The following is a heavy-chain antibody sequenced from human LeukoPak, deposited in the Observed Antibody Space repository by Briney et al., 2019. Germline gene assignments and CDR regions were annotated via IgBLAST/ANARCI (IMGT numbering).Heavy chain of an antibody. CDR1: GFTFSSYA. CDR2: ISYDGSNK. CDR3: ASPFYGSGICPDY. V-gene: IGHV3-30-3*01. Sequence: GGSLRLSCAASGFTFSSYAMHWVRQAPGKGLEWVAVISYDGSNKYYADSVKGRFTISRDNSKNTLYLQMNSLRAEDTAVYYYASPFYGSGICPDYWGQGTLVTVSS. J-gene: IGHJ4*02. D-gene: IGHD3-10*01.